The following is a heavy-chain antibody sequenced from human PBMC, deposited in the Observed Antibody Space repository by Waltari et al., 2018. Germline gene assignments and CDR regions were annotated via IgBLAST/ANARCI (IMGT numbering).Heavy chain of an antibody. Sequence: QVQLRESGPGLVKPSETLSLTCTVSGDSLGNYYWRWIQQPPGKRLEWLGHIYFRGSTAYNPSLRSRVTISIETSQNQFSLTLTSVTAADTAVYYCARESSAFYYGSSGYYYFDNWGRGTLVTVSS. V-gene: IGHV4-59*01. CDR1: GDSLGNYY. CDR3: ARESSAFYYGSSGYYYFDN. J-gene: IGHJ4*02. CDR2: IYFRGST. D-gene: IGHD3-22*01.